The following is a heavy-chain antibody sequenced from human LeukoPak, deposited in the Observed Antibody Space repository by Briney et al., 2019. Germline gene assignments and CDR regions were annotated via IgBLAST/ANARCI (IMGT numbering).Heavy chain of an antibody. J-gene: IGHJ3*02. CDR2: IYSGGST. D-gene: IGHD2/OR15-2a*01. Sequence: GGSLRLSCAASGFTVSSNYMSWVRQAPGKGLEWVSVIYSGGSTNYADSVKGRFTISRDNSKNTLYLQMNSLRAEDTAVYYCAREAKELAFDIWGQGTMVTVSS. V-gene: IGHV3-53*01. CDR3: AREAKELAFDI. CDR1: GFTVSSNY.